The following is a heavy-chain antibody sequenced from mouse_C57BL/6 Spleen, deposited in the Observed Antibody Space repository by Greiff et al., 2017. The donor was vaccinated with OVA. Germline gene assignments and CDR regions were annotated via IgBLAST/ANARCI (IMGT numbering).Heavy chain of an antibody. V-gene: IGHV2-9-1*01. CDR3: ASIYYCGSSYETDWYFDV. J-gene: IGHJ1*03. D-gene: IGHD1-1*01. Sequence: QVQLQQSGPGLVAPSQSLSITCTVSGFSLTSYAISWVRQPPGKGLEWLGVIWTGGGTNYNSAPKSRLSISKDNSKSQVFLKMNSLQTDDTARYYWASIYYCGSSYETDWYFDVWGTGTTVTVSS. CDR1: GFSLTSYA. CDR2: IWTGGGT.